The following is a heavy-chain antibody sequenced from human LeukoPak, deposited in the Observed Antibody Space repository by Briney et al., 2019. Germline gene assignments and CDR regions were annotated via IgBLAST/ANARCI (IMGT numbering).Heavy chain of an antibody. J-gene: IGHJ3*01. CDR1: GFTFSRYA. CDR3: AKRMIRGVNHDAFDL. CDR2: VSGSGGST. Sequence: RAGGSLRLSCAASGFTFSRYAMSWVRQAPGKGLEWVSAVSGSGGSTYYADSVKGLFTISRDNSKNTLYLQMNSLRAEDTAVYYCAKRMIRGVNHDAFDLWGQGTMVTVSS. V-gene: IGHV3-23*01. D-gene: IGHD3-10*01.